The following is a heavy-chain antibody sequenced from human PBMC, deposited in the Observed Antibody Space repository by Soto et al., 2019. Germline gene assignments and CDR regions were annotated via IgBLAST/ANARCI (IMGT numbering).Heavy chain of an antibody. CDR1: GGTFSSYA. CDR3: ASVFVGATYYSGMDA. J-gene: IGHJ6*02. CDR2: IIPIFGTA. Sequence: QVQLVQSGAEVKKPGSSVKVSCKASGGTFSSYAISWERQAPGQGLEWMGGIIPIFGTADYAQKFQVRVTISAVEASSTAYMAPSSLRSEDTALYYFASVFVGATYYSGMDAWGQANTVTVSS. D-gene: IGHD1-26*01. V-gene: IGHV1-69*12.